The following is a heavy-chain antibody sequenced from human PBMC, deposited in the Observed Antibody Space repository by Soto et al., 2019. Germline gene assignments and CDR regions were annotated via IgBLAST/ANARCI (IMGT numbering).Heavy chain of an antibody. CDR3: ARDFYAVAGTFDY. J-gene: IGHJ4*02. CDR1: GFTFSSYE. V-gene: IGHV3-48*03. CDR2: ISSSGSTI. Sequence: GGSLRLSCAASGFTFSSYEMNWVRQAPGKGLEWVSYISSSGSTIYYADSVKGRFTISRDNAKNSLYLQMTSLRAEDTAVYYCARDFYAVAGTFDYWGQGTLVTVSS. D-gene: IGHD6-19*01.